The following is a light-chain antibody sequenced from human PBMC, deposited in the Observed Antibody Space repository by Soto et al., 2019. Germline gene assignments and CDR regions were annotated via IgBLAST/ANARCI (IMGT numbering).Light chain of an antibody. CDR3: CSYTSSRTYV. V-gene: IGLV2-14*01. J-gene: IGLJ1*01. Sequence: SGLTQPASVSGSPGQSITISCTGTSSDVGAYIYVSWYQHHPGKAPKVMIYEVTNRPSGVSDRFSGSKSGNTASLTISGLQAEDEADYYCCSYTSSRTYVFGTGTKVTVL. CDR2: EVT. CDR1: SSDVGAYIY.